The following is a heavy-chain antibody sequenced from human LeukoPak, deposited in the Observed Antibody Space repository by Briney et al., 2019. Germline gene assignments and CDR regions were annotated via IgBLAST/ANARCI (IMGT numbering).Heavy chain of an antibody. J-gene: IGHJ4*02. D-gene: IGHD2-15*01. Sequence: SETLSLTCSVSGDSVISSYWSSIRQPPGKGLEWIGYIYYSGIINYNPSLKGRVTIALDTSRNQFSLNLNSVSAADTAMYYWTNNEGRGRSHGFWGQGILVTVSS. V-gene: IGHV4-59*02. CDR2: IYYSGII. CDR1: GDSVISSY. CDR3: TNNEGRGRSHGF.